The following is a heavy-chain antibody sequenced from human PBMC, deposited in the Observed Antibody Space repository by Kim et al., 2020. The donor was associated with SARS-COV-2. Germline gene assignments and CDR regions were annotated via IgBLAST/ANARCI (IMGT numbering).Heavy chain of an antibody. CDR3: ARDSSSSGNYFDY. V-gene: IGHV1-46*01. J-gene: IGHJ4*02. Sequence: YAQKFQCRVTMTRDTSTSTFYMELSSLRSEDTAVYYCARDSSSSGNYFDYWGQGTLVTVSS. D-gene: IGHD6-6*01.